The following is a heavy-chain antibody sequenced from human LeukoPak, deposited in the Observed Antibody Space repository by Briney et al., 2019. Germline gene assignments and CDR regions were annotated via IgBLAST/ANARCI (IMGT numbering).Heavy chain of an antibody. CDR2: ISSSGSST. CDR3: AKGGYSSSSPFDY. V-gene: IGHV3-23*01. CDR1: GFTFDNYA. Sequence: GGSLRLPCAASGFTFDNYAMNWVRQAPGKGLEWVSGISSSGSSTYYADSVKGRFTISRDNSKNTLYLQMNSLRADDTAVYYCAKGGYSSSSPFDYWGQGTLVTVSS. J-gene: IGHJ4*02. D-gene: IGHD6-13*01.